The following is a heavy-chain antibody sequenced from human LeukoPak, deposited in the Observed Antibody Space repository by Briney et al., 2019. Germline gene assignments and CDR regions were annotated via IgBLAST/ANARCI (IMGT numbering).Heavy chain of an antibody. V-gene: IGHV3-11*04. CDR1: GFTFSDYY. J-gene: IGHJ6*02. D-gene: IGHD3-9*01. CDR2: INKDSNII. Sequence: GGSLRLSCVASGFTFSDYYMTWIRQAPGKGLEWVSCINKDSNIIYYADSVKGRFTISRDNAKNSLYLQMNSLRAEDTAVYYCARARNYYDILTPLDVWGQGTTVTVSS. CDR3: ARARNYYDILTPLDV.